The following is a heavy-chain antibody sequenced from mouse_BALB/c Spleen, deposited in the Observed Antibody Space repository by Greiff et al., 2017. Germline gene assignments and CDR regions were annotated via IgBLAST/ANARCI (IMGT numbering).Heavy chain of an antibody. Sequence: EVQLVESGGGLVKPGGSLKLSCAASGFTFSSYAMSWVRQTPEKRLEWVASISSGGSTYYPDSVKGRFTISRDNARNILYLQMSSLRSEDTAMYYCAREYDGYYFDYWGQGTTLTVSS. CDR2: ISSGGST. CDR3: AREYDGYYFDY. D-gene: IGHD2-14*01. V-gene: IGHV5-6-5*01. CDR1: GFTFSSYA. J-gene: IGHJ2*01.